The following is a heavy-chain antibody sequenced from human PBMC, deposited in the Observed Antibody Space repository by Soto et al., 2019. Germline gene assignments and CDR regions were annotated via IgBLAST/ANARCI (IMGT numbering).Heavy chain of an antibody. CDR2: IYYSGST. J-gene: IGHJ5*02. D-gene: IGHD3-22*01. CDR1: GFTFSSYA. Sequence: LRLSCAASGFTFSSYARSWVRQPPGKGLEWIGYIYYSGSTYYNPSLKSRVTISVDTSKNQFSLKLSSVTAADTAVYYCARGYYYDSSGYYFQGPWGQGTLVTVSS. CDR3: ARGYYYDSSGYYFQGP. V-gene: IGHV4-30-4*08.